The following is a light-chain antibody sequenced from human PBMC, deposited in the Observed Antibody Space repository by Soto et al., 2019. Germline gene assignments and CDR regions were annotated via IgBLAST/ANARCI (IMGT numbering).Light chain of an antibody. V-gene: IGKV3-15*01. J-gene: IGKJ3*01. CDR1: QSVTTN. CDR2: GAS. Sequence: EIVMTQSPATLSVSPGERATLSCRASQSVTTNLAWYQQKPGQAPRLLIYGASTRATGIPARFSGSGSGTEVTLTISSLQSEDCAVYYCQQYNNWPLLFSFGPGTKVDIK. CDR3: QQYNNWPLLFS.